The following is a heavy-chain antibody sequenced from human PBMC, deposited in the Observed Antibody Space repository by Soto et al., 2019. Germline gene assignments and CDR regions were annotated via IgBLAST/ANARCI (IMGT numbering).Heavy chain of an antibody. V-gene: IGHV3-23*01. D-gene: IGHD6-13*01. CDR2: ISGSGGIK. J-gene: IGHJ4*02. CDR1: GFTFSNYA. Sequence: EVQLLESGGGLVQPGGSLRLSCAASGFTFSNYAVTWVRQAPGKGLEWVSTISGSGGIKYYVDSVKGRFTISRDNSKNTLYLQMNSRRAEDTAVYYCAKDQGSSWYEIDYWGQGTLVTVSS. CDR3: AKDQGSSWYEIDY.